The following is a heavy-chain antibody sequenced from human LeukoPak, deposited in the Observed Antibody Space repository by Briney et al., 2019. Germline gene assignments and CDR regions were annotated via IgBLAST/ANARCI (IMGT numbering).Heavy chain of an antibody. CDR1: GYSISSGYY. CDR3: ARETRTYSDSPAYYSFDY. CDR2: MYYRGST. J-gene: IGHJ4*02. D-gene: IGHD3-22*01. Sequence: SETLSLNCSVSGYSISSGYYWGWIRQPPGKGLEWIGSMYYRGSTDYSPSLKSRVTVSVDTTKNQFSLKLSSVTAADTAVYYCARETRTYSDSPAYYSFDYWGQGTLVTVSS. V-gene: IGHV4-38-2*02.